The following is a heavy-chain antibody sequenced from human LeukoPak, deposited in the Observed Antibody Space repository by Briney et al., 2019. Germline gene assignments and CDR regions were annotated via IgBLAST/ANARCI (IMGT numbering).Heavy chain of an antibody. V-gene: IGHV3-30*18. Sequence: GGSLRLSCAASGFTFSSYGMHWVRQAPGKGLERVALISFDGSNKYSADSVKGRFTISRDNSKNTLYLQMNSLRAEDTAVYYCAKSPYSSGWVPSYFDYWGQGTLVTVSS. J-gene: IGHJ4*02. CDR2: ISFDGSNK. CDR3: AKSPYSSGWVPSYFDY. CDR1: GFTFSSYG. D-gene: IGHD6-19*01.